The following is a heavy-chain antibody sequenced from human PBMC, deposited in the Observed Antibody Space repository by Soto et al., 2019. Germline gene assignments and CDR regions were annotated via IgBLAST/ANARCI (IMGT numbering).Heavy chain of an antibody. D-gene: IGHD4-17*01. V-gene: IGHV1-18*01. CDR2: ISAYNGNT. CDR3: ARVVRHGDYGLYYFDY. CDR1: GYTFTSYG. J-gene: IGHJ4*02. Sequence: GASVKVSCKASGYTFTSYGISWVRQAPGQGLEWMGWISAYNGNTNYAQKLQGRVTMTTDTSTSTAYMELRSLRSDDTAVYYCARVVRHGDYGLYYFDYWGQGTLVTVSS.